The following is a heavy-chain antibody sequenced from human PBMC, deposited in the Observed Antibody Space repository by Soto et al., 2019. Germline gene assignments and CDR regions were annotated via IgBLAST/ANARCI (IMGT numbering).Heavy chain of an antibody. Sequence: ASVKVSCKASGYTFTGYYMHWVRQAPGQGLEWMGWINPNSGGTNYAQKFQGWVTMTRDTSISTAYMELSRLRSDDTAVYYCARDPNYYDSSGQPLSDGMDVWGQGTTVTVSS. J-gene: IGHJ6*02. V-gene: IGHV1-2*04. CDR1: GYTFTGYY. CDR2: INPNSGGT. CDR3: ARDPNYYDSSGQPLSDGMDV. D-gene: IGHD3-22*01.